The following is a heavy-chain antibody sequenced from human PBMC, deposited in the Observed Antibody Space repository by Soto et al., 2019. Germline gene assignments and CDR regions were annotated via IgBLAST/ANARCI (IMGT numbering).Heavy chain of an antibody. CDR3: ARLPNKSPQN. CDR1: GFTFSSYW. J-gene: IGHJ1*01. Sequence: EVQLVESGGGLVQPGGSLRLSCAASGFTFSSYWMHWVRQAPGKGLVWXXXXSTDASSTSYADPVKGRFTISRDNAKNTLYLQMNSVRAEDTAVYYCARLPNKSPQNWGQGTLVIVSP. V-gene: IGHV3-74*01. CDR2: XSTDASST.